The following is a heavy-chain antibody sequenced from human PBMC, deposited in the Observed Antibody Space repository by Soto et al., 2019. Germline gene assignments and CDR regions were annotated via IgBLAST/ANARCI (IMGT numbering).Heavy chain of an antibody. V-gene: IGHV1-3*01. J-gene: IGHJ6*02. CDR3: ARVWLGDYYYYYGMDV. CDR2: INAGNGNT. D-gene: IGHD6-19*01. Sequence: ASVKVSCKASGGTFSSYAISWVRQAPGQGLEWMGWINAGNGNTKYPQKFQGRVTITRDTSASTAYMELSSLRSEDTAVYYCARVWLGDYYYYYGMDVWGQGTTVTVSS. CDR1: GGTFSSYA.